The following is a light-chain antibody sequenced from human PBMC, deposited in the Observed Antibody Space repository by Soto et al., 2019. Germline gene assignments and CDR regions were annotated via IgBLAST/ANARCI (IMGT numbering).Light chain of an antibody. CDR3: QQSYSTPLT. CDR2: AAS. J-gene: IGKJ4*01. CDR1: QSISSY. Sequence: DIQMTQSPSSLSASVGDRVTITCRASQSISSYLNWYQQKPGKAPKLLIYAASSLQSGVPSRFSGSGSVTDFTLTISRLQPEDVATYYCQQSYSTPLTFGGGTKVEIK. V-gene: IGKV1-39*01.